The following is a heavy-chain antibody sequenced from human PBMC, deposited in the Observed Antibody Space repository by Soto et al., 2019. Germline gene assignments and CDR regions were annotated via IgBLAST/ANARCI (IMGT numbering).Heavy chain of an antibody. Sequence: SETLSLTCTVSGGSISSSSYYWGWIRQPPGKGLEWIGSIYYSGSTYYNPSLKSRVTISVDTSKNQFSLKLSSVTAADTAVYYCARVSGYYYTGYYFDYWGQGTLVTVSS. D-gene: IGHD3-22*01. V-gene: IGHV4-39*07. CDR3: ARVSGYYYTGYYFDY. CDR1: GGSISSSSYY. CDR2: IYYSGST. J-gene: IGHJ4*02.